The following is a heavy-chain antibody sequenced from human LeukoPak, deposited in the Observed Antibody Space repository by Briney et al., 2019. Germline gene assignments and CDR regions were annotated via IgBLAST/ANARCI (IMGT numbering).Heavy chain of an antibody. D-gene: IGHD2-15*01. Sequence: LRETLSLTCAVSGGSISSSNWWSWVRQPPGKGLEWIGEIYHSGSTNYNPSLKSRVTISVDKSKNQFSPKLSSVTAADTAVYYCASSSGYCSGGSCLYYFDYWGQGTLVTASS. V-gene: IGHV4-4*02. CDR3: ASSSGYCSGGSCLYYFDY. J-gene: IGHJ4*02. CDR2: IYHSGST. CDR1: GGSISSSNW.